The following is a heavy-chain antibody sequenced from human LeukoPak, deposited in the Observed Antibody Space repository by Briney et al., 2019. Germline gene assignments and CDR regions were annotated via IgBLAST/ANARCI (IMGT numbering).Heavy chain of an antibody. V-gene: IGHV4-61*01. Sequence: SETLSLTCTVSGGSVSSGSYYWSWIRQPPGKGLEWIGYIYYSGSTNYNPFLKSRVTISVDTSKNQFSLKLSSVTAADTAVYYCARSPNYYYYGMDVWGKGTTVTVSS. CDR2: IYYSGST. J-gene: IGHJ6*04. CDR3: ARSPNYYYYGMDV. CDR1: GGSVSSGSYY.